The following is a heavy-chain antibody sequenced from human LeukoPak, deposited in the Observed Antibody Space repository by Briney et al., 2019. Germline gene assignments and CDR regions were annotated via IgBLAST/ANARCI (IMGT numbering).Heavy chain of an antibody. V-gene: IGHV1-69*13. CDR3: ARGRPQTDCSGGSCYSDAFDI. D-gene: IGHD2-15*01. Sequence: ASVKVSRKPSVGTFSSYAISWVRQAPGEGLEWMGEIIPIFDTSNYAQRFQGRVTITADESTSTAYMELSSLRSEDTAVYYCARGRPQTDCSGGSCYSDAFDIWGQGTMVTVSS. J-gene: IGHJ3*02. CDR1: VGTFSSYA. CDR2: IIPIFDTS.